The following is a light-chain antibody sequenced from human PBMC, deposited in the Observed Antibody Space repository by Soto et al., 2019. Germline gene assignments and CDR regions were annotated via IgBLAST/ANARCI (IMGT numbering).Light chain of an antibody. Sequence: QSVLTQPPSASGTPGQRVTISCSGSSSNIGRNTVKWYRQLQGTTPQHLIVSSDKRPSGVPDRFSGSQSGTSTSLAISGLQSEDEDDYFCASWDDSRNAWAFGGGTKLTVL. CDR2: SSD. V-gene: IGLV1-44*01. CDR3: ASWDDSRNAWA. J-gene: IGLJ3*02. CDR1: SSNIGRNT.